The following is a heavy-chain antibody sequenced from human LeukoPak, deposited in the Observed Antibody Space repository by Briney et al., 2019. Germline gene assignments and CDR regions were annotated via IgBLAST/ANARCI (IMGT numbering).Heavy chain of an antibody. CDR2: IKEDGHEK. Sequence: GGSLRLSCAGSGFTFSSHWMGWVRQAPGKGLEWLANIKEDGHEKYYVDSVQGRFTISRDNAKNSLFLQMDSLRAEDTAVYFCARHGYYVFDYWGQGTPVTVSS. CDR3: ARHGYYVFDY. CDR1: GFTFSSHW. D-gene: IGHD4-17*01. V-gene: IGHV3-7*01. J-gene: IGHJ4*02.